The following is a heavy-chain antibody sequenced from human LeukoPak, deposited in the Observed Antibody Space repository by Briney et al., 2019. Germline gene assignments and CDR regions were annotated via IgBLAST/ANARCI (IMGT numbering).Heavy chain of an antibody. CDR3: VRGQLWSYYHDY. J-gene: IGHJ4*02. CDR1: GFTFSNW. D-gene: IGHD5-18*01. V-gene: IGHV3-74*01. Sequence: GGSLRLSCAASGFTFSNWLHWVRQAPGKGLVWVSRIKGDERSTNYADSVKGRFTISRDNAKNTVYLEMNSLRAEDTAVYYCVRGQLWSYYHDYWGQGTLVTVSS. CDR2: IKGDERST.